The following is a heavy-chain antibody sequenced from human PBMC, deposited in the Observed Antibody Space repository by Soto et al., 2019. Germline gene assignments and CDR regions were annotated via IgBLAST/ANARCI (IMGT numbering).Heavy chain of an antibody. V-gene: IGHV3-11*05. D-gene: IGHD3-22*01. CDR2: ISSSRSYT. J-gene: IGHJ2*01. CDR1: GFTFSDYY. Sequence: QVQLVESGGGLVKPGGSLRLSCAASGFTFSDYYMSWIRQAPGKGLERVSKISSSRSYTNYADSVKGRFTISRDNAKNSLFLPMNSLRAQGPALDYLSRIPNYYGDLWGRGTLVTVSS. CDR3: SRIPNYYGDL.